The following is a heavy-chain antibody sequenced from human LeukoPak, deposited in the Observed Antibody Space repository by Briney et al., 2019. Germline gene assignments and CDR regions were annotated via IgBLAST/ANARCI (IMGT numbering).Heavy chain of an antibody. J-gene: IGHJ4*02. Sequence: GGSLRLSCAASGFTFSGYPIHWVRQAPGKGLEWVAVISYDGSNKYYADSVEGRFTISRDNSKNTLYLQMNSLRAEDTAVYYCARGATTVTAFYWGQGTLVTVSS. V-gene: IGHV3-30*04. CDR1: GFTFSGYP. CDR2: ISYDGSNK. D-gene: IGHD4-17*01. CDR3: ARGATTVTAFY.